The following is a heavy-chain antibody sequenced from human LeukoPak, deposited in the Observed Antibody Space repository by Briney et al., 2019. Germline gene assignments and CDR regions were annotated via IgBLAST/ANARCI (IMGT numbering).Heavy chain of an antibody. CDR3: ARSRVGQD. Sequence: SLSLSCAASGFTFSTIEMTWVRQAQGKGLEWGSYPSSSGRTIYYTDSVKGRFTISRDNAKNSLYLQMNSLRVEDTAIYHSARSRVGQDWGQGTLVTVSS. J-gene: IGHJ4*02. CDR1: GFTFSTIE. CDR2: PSSSGRTI. V-gene: IGHV3-48*03. D-gene: IGHD3-10*01.